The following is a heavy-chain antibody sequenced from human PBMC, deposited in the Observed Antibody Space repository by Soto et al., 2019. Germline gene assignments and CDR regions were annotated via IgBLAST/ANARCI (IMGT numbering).Heavy chain of an antibody. CDR1: GFTFSSYA. D-gene: IGHD2-2*02. CDR3: AKSGCSSTSCYTDY. J-gene: IGHJ4*02. Sequence: PGGSLRLSCAASGFTFSSYAMSWVRQAPGKGLEWVSAISGSGGSTYYADSVKGRFTISRDNSKNTLYLQMNSLRAEDTAVYYCAKSGCSSTSCYTDYWGQGTLLTVSS. V-gene: IGHV3-23*01. CDR2: ISGSGGST.